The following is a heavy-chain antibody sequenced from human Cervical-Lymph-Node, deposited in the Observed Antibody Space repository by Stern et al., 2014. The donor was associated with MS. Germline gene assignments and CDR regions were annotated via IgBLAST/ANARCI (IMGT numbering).Heavy chain of an antibody. J-gene: IGHJ4*02. D-gene: IGHD3-16*02. CDR2: MYQTGST. Sequence: QLQLQESGPGLVKPSETLSLTCTVSGGSITSSSYYWGWIRQPPGKGLEWIGSMYQTGSTHYTPYLKSRLNISVDTSKNQFALRLSSVTAADTAVYHCVIWGVIHEIDFWGQGTLVSVSS. CDR1: GGSITSSSYY. CDR3: VIWGVIHEIDF. V-gene: IGHV4-39*01.